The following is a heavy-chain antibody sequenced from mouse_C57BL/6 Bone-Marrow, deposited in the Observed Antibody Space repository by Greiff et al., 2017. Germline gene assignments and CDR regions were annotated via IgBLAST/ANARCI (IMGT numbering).Heavy chain of an antibody. V-gene: IGHV2-2*01. D-gene: IGHD2-1*01. CDR1: GFSLTSYG. Sequence: VKLMESGPGLVQPSQSLSITCTVSGFSLTSYGVHWVRQSPGKGLEWLGVIWSGGSTDYNAAFISRLSISKDNSKSQVFFKMNSLQADDTAIYYCARKGGNYCYAMDYWGQGTSVTVSS. CDR3: ARKGGNYCYAMDY. CDR2: IWSGGST. J-gene: IGHJ4*01.